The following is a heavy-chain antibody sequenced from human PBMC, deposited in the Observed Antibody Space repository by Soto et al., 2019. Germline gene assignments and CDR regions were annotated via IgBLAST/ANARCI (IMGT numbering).Heavy chain of an antibody. CDR2: ISGSGGNT. Sequence: EVQLLESGGGLVQPGGSLRLSCAASGFTFSSYAMSWVRQAPGKGLGWVSGISGSGGNTNYADSGKGRFTISRDNSKNTLYLQMNSLRAEDTAVYYCAKGISSSGSSRGYDVWGKGTTVTVSS. J-gene: IGHJ6*04. CDR1: GFTFSSYA. CDR3: AKGISSSGSSRGYDV. V-gene: IGHV3-23*01. D-gene: IGHD3-22*01.